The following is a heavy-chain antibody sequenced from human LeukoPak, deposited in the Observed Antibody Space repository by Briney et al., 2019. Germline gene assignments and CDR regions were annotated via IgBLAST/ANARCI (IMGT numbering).Heavy chain of an antibody. CDR2: INPNSGGT. CDR1: GYTFTDYY. CDR3: ARGRIAVAGY. D-gene: IGHD6-19*01. Sequence: ASVKVSCKASGYTFTDYYMHWVRQAPGQGVEWMGWINPNSGGTNYAQKFQGRVTMTRDTSISTAYMELSRLRSDDTAVYYCARGRIAVAGYWGQGTLVTVSS. V-gene: IGHV1-2*02. J-gene: IGHJ4*02.